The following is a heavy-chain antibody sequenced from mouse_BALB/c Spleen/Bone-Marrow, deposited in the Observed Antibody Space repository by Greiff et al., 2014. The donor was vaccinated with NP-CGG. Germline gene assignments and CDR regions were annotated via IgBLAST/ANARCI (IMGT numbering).Heavy chain of an antibody. CDR1: GFSLTSNG. CDR2: IWGDGST. D-gene: IGHD2-3*01. Sequence: VQLKESGPGLVAPSQSLSITCTVSGFSLTSNGVSWVRQPPGKGLEWLGVIWGDGSTKYHSALISRLSISKDNSKSRVFLKLNSLHTDDTATYYCAKPEDGYAMDYWGQGTSVTVSS. V-gene: IGHV2-3*01. J-gene: IGHJ4*01. CDR3: AKPEDGYAMDY.